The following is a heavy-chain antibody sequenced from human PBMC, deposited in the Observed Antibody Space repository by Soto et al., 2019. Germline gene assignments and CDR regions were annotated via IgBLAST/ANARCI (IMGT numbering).Heavy chain of an antibody. CDR3: AKATTYYYDSSGYYYFDY. CDR2: ISVSGGST. J-gene: IGHJ4*02. D-gene: IGHD3-22*01. CDR1: GFTFSSYA. Sequence: EVQLLESGGGLVQPGGSLRLSCAASGFTFSSYAMSWVRQAPGKGLEWVSAISVSGGSTYYADSVKGRFTISRDNSKNPLYLQMNSLRAEDTAVYYCAKATTYYYDSSGYYYFDYWGQGTLVTVPS. V-gene: IGHV3-23*01.